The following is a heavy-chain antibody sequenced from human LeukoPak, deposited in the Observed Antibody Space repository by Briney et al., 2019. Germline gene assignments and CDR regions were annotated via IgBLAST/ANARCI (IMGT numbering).Heavy chain of an antibody. CDR3: ARTYNWNLNYYYMDV. D-gene: IGHD1-7*01. V-gene: IGHV3-48*04. CDR2: ISSSSSTI. Sequence: GGSLRLSCAASGFTFSNYSMNWVRQAPGKGLEWVSYISSSSSTIYYADSVKGRFTISRDNAKNSLYLQMNSLRAEDTAVYYCARTYNWNLNYYYMDVWGKGTTVTVSS. CDR1: GFTFSNYS. J-gene: IGHJ6*03.